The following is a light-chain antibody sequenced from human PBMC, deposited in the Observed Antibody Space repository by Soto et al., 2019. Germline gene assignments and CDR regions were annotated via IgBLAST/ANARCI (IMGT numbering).Light chain of an antibody. CDR1: QTVTRY. J-gene: IGKJ1*01. V-gene: IGKV3-11*01. CDR3: HQRSDWPRT. Sequence: EIVLTQSPGTLSLSPVERATLSCMTSQTVTRYLAWYQHKPGQAPRLLIYDTSNRATGVPARFSGSGSGTDFTLTISSLEPEDFAVYYCHQRSDWPRTFGQGTKVDIK. CDR2: DTS.